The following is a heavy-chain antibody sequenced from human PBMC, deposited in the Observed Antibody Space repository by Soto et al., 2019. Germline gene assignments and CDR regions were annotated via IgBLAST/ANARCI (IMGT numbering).Heavy chain of an antibody. CDR2: IKQDGSHK. J-gene: IGHJ4*02. Sequence: GGSLRLSCVASGFTFSSFWMSLARQAPGKGLEWVANIKQDGSHKYYVPSVKGRFTISRDNAKNSLYLQMNSLRAEDAAVYYCATSTGAPGNYWGQGTLVTVSS. CDR3: ATSTGAPGNY. D-gene: IGHD1-26*01. CDR1: GFTFSSFW. V-gene: IGHV3-7*01.